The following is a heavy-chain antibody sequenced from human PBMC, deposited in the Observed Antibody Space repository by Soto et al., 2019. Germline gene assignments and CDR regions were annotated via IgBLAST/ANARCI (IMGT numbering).Heavy chain of an antibody. J-gene: IGHJ6*02. CDR2: INPGGGST. Sequence: ASVKVSCKASGYTFTSYYMHWVRQAPGQGLEWMGIINPGGGSTTYAQKFQGRVTITRDTSASTAYMELSSLRSEDTAVYYCAREGRFLEWLLSYYYYGMDVWGQGTTVTVSS. V-gene: IGHV1-46*01. D-gene: IGHD3-3*01. CDR3: AREGRFLEWLLSYYYYGMDV. CDR1: GYTFTSYY.